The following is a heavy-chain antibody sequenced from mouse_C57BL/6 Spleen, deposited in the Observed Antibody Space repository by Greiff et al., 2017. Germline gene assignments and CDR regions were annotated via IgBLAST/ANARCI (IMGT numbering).Heavy chain of an antibody. V-gene: IGHV1-82*01. CDR3: AERGIFDY. J-gene: IGHJ2*01. Sequence: QVQLKASGPELVKPGASVKISCKASGYEFSSSWMNWVKQRPGKGLEWIGRIYPGDGDTNYNGKFKGKATLTADKSSSTVYMQLSSLTSEDSAVYLCAERGIFDYWGQGTTLTVSS. CDR2: IYPGDGDT. CDR1: GYEFSSSW.